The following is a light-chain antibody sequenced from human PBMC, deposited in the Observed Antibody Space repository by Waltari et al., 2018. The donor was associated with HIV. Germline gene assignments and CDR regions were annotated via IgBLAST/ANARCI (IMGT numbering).Light chain of an antibody. V-gene: IGKV1-5*03. CDR3: QHYDSYSKT. CDR2: KTS. J-gene: IGKJ1*01. Sequence: DIQLTPSPSTLSASVGDRVTIICRASQSISGWLAWYQQKPGTAPKLLIYKTSSLESGVPSRFSGSGSGTEFTLTISSLQPDDFATYHCQHYDSYSKTFGQGTKVEIE. CDR1: QSISGW.